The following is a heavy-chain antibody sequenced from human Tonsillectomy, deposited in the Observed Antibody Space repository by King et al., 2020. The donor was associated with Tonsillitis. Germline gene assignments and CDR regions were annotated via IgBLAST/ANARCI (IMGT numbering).Heavy chain of an antibody. J-gene: IGHJ4*02. V-gene: IGHV3-30*18. Sequence: VQLVESGGDVVQPGRSLRLSCAASGFTFSSYGMHWVRQSPGRGLEWVAVISPDGNTHYYADSVKGRFIISRDNSKNTLYLQMNSLTDEDTAVYYCANGVSLTGYYTLGGDYWGLGTLVTVSA. D-gene: IGHD3-9*01. CDR2: ISPDGNTH. CDR1: GFTFSSYG. CDR3: ANGVSLTGYYTLGGDY.